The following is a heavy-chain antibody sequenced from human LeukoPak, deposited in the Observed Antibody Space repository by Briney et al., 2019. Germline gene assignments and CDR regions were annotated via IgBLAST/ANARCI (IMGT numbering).Heavy chain of an antibody. D-gene: IGHD3-16*01. CDR2: IYYSGSF. V-gene: IGHV4-39*07. Sequence: PSETLSLTCTVSGGSISSSTYYWGWIRQPPGKGLEWIGSIYYSGSFYYNPSLKSRVTISVDTSKNQFSLKLSSVTAADTAVYYCARGRFWGLDYWGQGTLVTVSS. CDR3: ARGRFWGLDY. J-gene: IGHJ4*02. CDR1: GGSISSSTYY.